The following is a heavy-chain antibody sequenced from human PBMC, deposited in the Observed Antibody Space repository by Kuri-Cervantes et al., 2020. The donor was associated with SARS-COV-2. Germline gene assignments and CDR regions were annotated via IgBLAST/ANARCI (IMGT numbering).Heavy chain of an antibody. Sequence: GGSLRLSCAASGFTVSSNYMSWVRQAPGKGLEWVSVIYSGGSTYYADSVKGRFTISRDNSKNTLYLQMNSLRAEDTAVYYCARYDFWSGYYLDYWGQGTLVTVSS. CDR3: ARYDFWSGYYLDY. CDR2: IYSGGST. CDR1: GFTVSSNY. V-gene: IGHV3-66*02. D-gene: IGHD3-3*01. J-gene: IGHJ4*02.